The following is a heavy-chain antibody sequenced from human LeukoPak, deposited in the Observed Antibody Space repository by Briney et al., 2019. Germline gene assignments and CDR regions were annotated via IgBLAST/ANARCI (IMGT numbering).Heavy chain of an antibody. J-gene: IGHJ6*02. CDR3: ARGEAPGTVFGGMAV. Sequence: SVKVSCKASGGTFSSYAISWVRQAPGQGLEWMGGIIPIFGTANYAQKFQGRVTITAGEPTSTAYMELSSLRSEDTAVYYCARGEAPGTVFGGMAVWGQGTAVTVSS. V-gene: IGHV1-69*13. CDR1: GGTFSSYA. CDR2: IIPIFGTA. D-gene: IGHD3-16*01.